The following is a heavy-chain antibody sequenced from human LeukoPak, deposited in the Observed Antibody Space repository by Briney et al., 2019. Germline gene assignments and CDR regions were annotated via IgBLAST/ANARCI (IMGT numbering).Heavy chain of an antibody. J-gene: IGHJ6*03. V-gene: IGHV4-38-2*02. CDR3: ASVRRGFGESSKYYAYYYMGV. CDR1: GYSISNSYY. CDR2: IYYSGST. Sequence: PSETLSLTCTVSGYSISNSYYWAWMRQSPGKGLEWIGNIYYSGSTYYNPSLKSRVTISLDTSKNQFSLKLSSVTAADTAVYYCASVRRGFGESSKYYAYYYMGVWGKGTTVTISS. D-gene: IGHD3-10*01.